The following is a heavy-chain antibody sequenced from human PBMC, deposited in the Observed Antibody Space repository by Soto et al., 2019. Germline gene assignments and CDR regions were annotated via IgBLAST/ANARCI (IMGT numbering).Heavy chain of an antibody. J-gene: IGHJ4*02. Sequence: SVKVSFKGSVGSFSSYAISWVRQAPGQGLEWMGGIIPIFGTANYAQKFQGRVTITADKSTSTAYMELSSLRSEDTAVYYCASGLEMATTGFDYWGQGTLVTVSS. CDR3: ASGLEMATTGFDY. V-gene: IGHV1-69*06. D-gene: IGHD1-1*01. CDR1: VGSFSSYA. CDR2: IIPIFGTA.